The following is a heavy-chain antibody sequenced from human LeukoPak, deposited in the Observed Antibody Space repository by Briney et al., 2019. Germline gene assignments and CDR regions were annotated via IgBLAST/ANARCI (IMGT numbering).Heavy chain of an antibody. J-gene: IGHJ3*02. D-gene: IGHD3-22*01. Sequence: GGSLRLSCAASGFTVSSNYMSWVRQAPGKGLEWVSVIYSGGSTYYADSVKGRFTISRDNSKNTLYLQMNSLRAEDTAVYYCARAITMIVWHAFDIWGQGTMVSVSS. V-gene: IGHV3-53*01. CDR2: IYSGGST. CDR3: ARAITMIVWHAFDI. CDR1: GFTVSSNY.